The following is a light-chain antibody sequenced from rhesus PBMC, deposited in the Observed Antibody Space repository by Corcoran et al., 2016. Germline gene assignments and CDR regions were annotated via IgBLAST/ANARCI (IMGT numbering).Light chain of an antibody. CDR2: KAS. Sequence: DIQMTQSPSSLSASVGDRVTITCRASENVNNHLNWYQQKPGKAPNFLIYKASNLQGGVPSRFSGSGSGTDYTFPISSLQPEDVAPYSCQQSFGVPPTFGGGTKVELK. CDR1: ENVNNH. J-gene: IGKJ4*01. V-gene: IGKV1-74*01. CDR3: QQSFGVPPT.